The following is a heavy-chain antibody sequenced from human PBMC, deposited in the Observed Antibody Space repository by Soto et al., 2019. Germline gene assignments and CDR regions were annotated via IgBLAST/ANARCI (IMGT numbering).Heavy chain of an antibody. V-gene: IGHV1-46*01. Sequence: ASVKVSCKASGYTFTSYYMHWVRQAPGQGLEWMGIINPSGGSTSYAQKFQGRVTMTRDTSTSTVYMELSSLRSEDTAVYYCATYRGYDHQDNYYYYGMDVWGQGTTVTVSS. CDR1: GYTFTSYY. CDR2: INPSGGST. J-gene: IGHJ6*02. D-gene: IGHD5-12*01. CDR3: ATYRGYDHQDNYYYYGMDV.